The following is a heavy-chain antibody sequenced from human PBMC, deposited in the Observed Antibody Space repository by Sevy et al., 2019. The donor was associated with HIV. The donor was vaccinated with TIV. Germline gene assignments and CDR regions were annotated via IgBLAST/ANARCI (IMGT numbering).Heavy chain of an antibody. CDR2: IKQDGSEK. J-gene: IGHJ6*03. CDR1: GFTFSSYW. V-gene: IGHV3-7*01. D-gene: IGHD6-13*01. CDR3: ARVRGRSSWYYYYMDV. Sequence: GGSLRLSCAASGFTFSSYWMSWVRQAPGKGLEWVAIIKQDGSEKYYVDSVKGRFTISRDNAKNSLYLQMNSLRAEDTAVYYCARVRGRSSWYYYYMDVWGKGTTVTVSS.